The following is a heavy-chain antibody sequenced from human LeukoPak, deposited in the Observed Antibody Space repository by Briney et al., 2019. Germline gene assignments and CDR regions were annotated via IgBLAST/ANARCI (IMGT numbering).Heavy chain of an antibody. CDR3: ARGSARVFDFWSGYPAPLDY. CDR2: INHSGST. CDR1: GGSVSSGSYY. Sequence: TSETLSLTCTVSGGSVSSGSYYWSWIRQPPGKGLEWIGEINHSGSTNYNPSLKSRVTISVDTSKNQFSLKLSSVTAADTAVYYCARGSARVFDFWSGYPAPLDYWGQGTLVTVSS. J-gene: IGHJ4*02. D-gene: IGHD3-3*01. V-gene: IGHV4-61*01.